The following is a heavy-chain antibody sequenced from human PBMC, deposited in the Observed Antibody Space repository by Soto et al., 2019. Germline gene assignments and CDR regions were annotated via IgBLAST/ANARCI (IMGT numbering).Heavy chain of an antibody. CDR2: IYYSGST. V-gene: IGHV4-59*12. D-gene: IGHD3-10*01. Sequence: SETLSLTCTVSGGSISSYYWSWIRQPPGKGLEWIGYIYYSGSTNYNPSLKSRVTISVDTSKNQFSLKLSSVTAADTAVYYCARDNYYGSGRYYQLAYWGQGTLVTVSS. J-gene: IGHJ4*02. CDR1: GGSISSYY. CDR3: ARDNYYGSGRYYQLAY.